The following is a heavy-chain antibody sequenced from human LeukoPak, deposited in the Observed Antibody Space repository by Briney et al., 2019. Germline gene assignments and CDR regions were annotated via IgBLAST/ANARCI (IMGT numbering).Heavy chain of an antibody. CDR2: ISGSGGST. D-gene: IGHD1-26*01. CDR3: ARGRGSYYPFDY. CDR1: GFTFSSYA. Sequence: GSLRLSCAASGFTFSSYAMSWVRQAPGKGLEWVSAISGSGGSTYYADSVKGRFTISRDNSKNTLYLQMNSLRAEDTAVYYCARGRGSYYPFDYWGQGTLVTVSS. V-gene: IGHV3-23*01. J-gene: IGHJ4*02.